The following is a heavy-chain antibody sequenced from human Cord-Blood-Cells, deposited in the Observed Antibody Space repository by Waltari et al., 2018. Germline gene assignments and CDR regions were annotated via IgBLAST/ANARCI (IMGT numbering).Heavy chain of an antibody. D-gene: IGHD3-3*01. Sequence: EVQLLESGGGLVQPGGSLSLSCAASGFTFTSYAMSWVRQAPGEGLEWVSAISGSGGSTYYADSVKGRFTISRDKSKNTLYLQMNSLRAEDTAVYYCADDVWSGYYKRGFDYWGQGTLVTVSS. J-gene: IGHJ4*02. CDR2: ISGSGGST. CDR1: GFTFTSYA. V-gene: IGHV3-23*01. CDR3: ADDVWSGYYKRGFDY.